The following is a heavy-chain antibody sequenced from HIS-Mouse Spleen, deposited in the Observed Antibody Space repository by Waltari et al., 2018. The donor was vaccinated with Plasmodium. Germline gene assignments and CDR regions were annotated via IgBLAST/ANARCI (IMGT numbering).Heavy chain of an antibody. Sequence: QVQLVESGGGVVQPGRSLRLSCAQSGFTFSSHGLHWVRQAPGKGREWVAVIGYDGSKKYYADSVKGRFTIARDNSKNTLYLQMNSLRAEDTAVYYCAKEEGNWNDDDAFDIWGQGTMVTVSS. CDR2: IGYDGSKK. CDR1: GFTFSSHG. CDR3: AKEEGNWNDDDAFDI. J-gene: IGHJ3*02. V-gene: IGHV3-33*06. D-gene: IGHD1-1*01.